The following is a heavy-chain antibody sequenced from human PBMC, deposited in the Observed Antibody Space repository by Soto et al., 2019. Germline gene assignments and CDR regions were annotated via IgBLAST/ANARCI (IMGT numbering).Heavy chain of an antibody. V-gene: IGHV1-18*04. CDR1: GYTYTSYG. CDR3: ARDRFYHDRSHHYYGMDV. D-gene: IGHD3-22*01. CDR2: ISAYNGNT. Sequence: ASVKVSCKASGYTYTSYGISWVRQAPGQGLEWMGWISAYNGNTDYAQKVQGRVTMTTDTSTSTAYMELRNLRSDDTAVYYCARDRFYHDRSHHYYGMDVWGQGTTVTVSS. J-gene: IGHJ6*02.